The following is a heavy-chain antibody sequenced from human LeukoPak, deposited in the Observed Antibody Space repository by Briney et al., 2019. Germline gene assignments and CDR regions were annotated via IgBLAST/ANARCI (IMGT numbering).Heavy chain of an antibody. CDR2: IIPIFGTV. D-gene: IGHD2-15*01. J-gene: IGHJ4*02. CDR1: GGTFSSYA. Sequence: ASVKVSCKASGGTFSSYAISWVRQAPGQGLEWMGGIIPIFGTVNYAQKFQGRVTITADESTSTAYMELSSLRSEGTAVYYCARGAGCSGGSCYLFDYWGQGTLVTVSS. CDR3: ARGAGCSGGSCYLFDY. V-gene: IGHV1-69*13.